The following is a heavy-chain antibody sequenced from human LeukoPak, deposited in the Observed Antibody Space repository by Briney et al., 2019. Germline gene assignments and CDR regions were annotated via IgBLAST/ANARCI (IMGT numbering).Heavy chain of an antibody. CDR3: ARGLSSS. CDR2: INHSGST. Sequence: PSETLSLTCAVYGGSFSCYYWSWIRHPPGKGLEWIGEINHSGSTNYNPSLKSRVTISVDTSKNQFSLKLSSVTAADTAVYYCARGLSSSWGQGTLVTVSS. V-gene: IGHV4-34*01. J-gene: IGHJ5*02. CDR1: GGSFSCYY.